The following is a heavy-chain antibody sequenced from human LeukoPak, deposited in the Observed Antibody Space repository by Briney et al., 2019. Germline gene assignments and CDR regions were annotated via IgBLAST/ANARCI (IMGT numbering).Heavy chain of an antibody. CDR3: AKDIAHYYYDSSGYDY. Sequence: PGGSLRLSCAASGFTFDDYAMHWVRQAPGKGLEWVSGISWNSGSIGYADSVKGRFTISRDNAKNSLYLQMNSLRAEDTALYYCAKDIAHYYYDSSGYDYWGQGTLVIVSS. D-gene: IGHD3-22*01. V-gene: IGHV3-9*01. CDR1: GFTFDDYA. CDR2: ISWNSGSI. J-gene: IGHJ4*02.